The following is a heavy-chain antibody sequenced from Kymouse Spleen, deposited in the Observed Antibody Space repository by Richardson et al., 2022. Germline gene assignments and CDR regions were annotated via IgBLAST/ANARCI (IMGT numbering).Heavy chain of an antibody. CDR2: IRSKANSYAT. CDR3: TRPHYYGSGNFQH. CDR1: GFTFSGSA. J-gene: IGHJ1*01. D-gene: IGHD3-10*01. Sequence: EVQLVESGGGLVQPGGSLKLSCAASGFTFSGSAMHWVRQASGKGLEWVGRIRSKANSYATAYAASVKGRFTISRDDSKNTAYLQMNSLKTEDTAVYYCTRPHYYGSGNFQHWGQGTLVTVSS. V-gene: IGHV3-73*02.